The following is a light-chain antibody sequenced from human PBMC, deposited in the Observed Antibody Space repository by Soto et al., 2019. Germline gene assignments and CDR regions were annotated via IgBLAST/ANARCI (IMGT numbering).Light chain of an antibody. V-gene: IGKV1-39*01. J-gene: IGKJ4*01. CDR3: QQSYSTPLT. Sequence: DIPMTQSPSSLSASVGDRVTITCRASQSISDYLNWYQQKPGKAPKLLIYAASSLRSGVPSRFSGSGSGADFTLTVSSLQPEDFATYYCQQSYSTPLTFGGGTKVQIK. CDR1: QSISDY. CDR2: AAS.